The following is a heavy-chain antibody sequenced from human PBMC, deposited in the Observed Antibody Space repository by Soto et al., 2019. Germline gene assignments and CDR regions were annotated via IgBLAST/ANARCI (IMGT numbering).Heavy chain of an antibody. D-gene: IGHD6-19*01. CDR1: GFTFSSYW. J-gene: IGHJ2*01. V-gene: IGHV3-7*04. Sequence: EVQLVESGGGLVQPGGSLRLSCAASGFTFSSYWMSWVRQAPGKGLEWVANIKQDGSEKYYVDSVKGRFTISRDNAKHPLYMKMNSLRAEDAAVYYCARDWGSGFGYFELWCRGTLVTVSS. CDR2: IKQDGSEK. CDR3: ARDWGSGFGYFEL.